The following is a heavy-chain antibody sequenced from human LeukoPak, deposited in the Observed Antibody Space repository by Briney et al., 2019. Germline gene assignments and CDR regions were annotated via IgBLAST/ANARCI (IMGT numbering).Heavy chain of an antibody. V-gene: IGHV4-59*01. Sequence: SETLSLTCAVSGASISSFFCNWGRQPPGKGLEWIGYIYKSENTNYNPSLKSRVTISGDTTKNEFSLKLTSVTAADTAEYYCVIGEGWQPDYWGQGTLVTVSS. CDR3: VIGEGWQPDY. D-gene: IGHD5-24*01. CDR2: IYKSENT. CDR1: GASISSFF. J-gene: IGHJ4*01.